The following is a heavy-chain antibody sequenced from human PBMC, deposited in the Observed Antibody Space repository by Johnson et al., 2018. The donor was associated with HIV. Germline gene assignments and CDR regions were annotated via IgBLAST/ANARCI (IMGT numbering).Heavy chain of an antibody. Sequence: VQLVESGGGVVRPGGSLRLSCAASGFTFDDYGMSWVRQAPGKGLEWVSGLNWNGGSTGYADSVKGRFTISRDNAKNSLYLQMNSLRAEDTALYYCARGVLLWFRELSSLNDAFDIWGQGTMVTVSS. CDR2: LNWNGGST. V-gene: IGHV3-20*04. D-gene: IGHD3-10*01. CDR3: ARGVLLWFRELSSLNDAFDI. J-gene: IGHJ3*02. CDR1: GFTFDDYG.